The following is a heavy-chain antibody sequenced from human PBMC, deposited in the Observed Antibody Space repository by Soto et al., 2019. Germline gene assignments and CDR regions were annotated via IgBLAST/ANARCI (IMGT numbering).Heavy chain of an antibody. CDR1: GTIFSSYT. D-gene: IGHD3-16*01. Sequence: QVQLVQSGAEVKKPGSSVRVSCKASGTIFSSYTISWVRQAPGQGLEWMGRIIPILGETNSAQKFQDRVTLTADKSTNTAYMELNGLRLEDTAGYYCARGLGGRMDDWGQGTTVTVSS. J-gene: IGHJ6*02. CDR2: IIPILGET. CDR3: ARGLGGRMDD. V-gene: IGHV1-69*08.